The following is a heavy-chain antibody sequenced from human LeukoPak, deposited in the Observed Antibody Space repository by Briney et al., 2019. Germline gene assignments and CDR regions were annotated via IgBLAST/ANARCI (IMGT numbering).Heavy chain of an antibody. CDR1: GYTLTELS. CDR3: AKDEGRYCSGGSCYPGSPDY. CDR2: ISYDGSNK. Sequence: SCKVSGYTLTELSMHWVRQAPGKGLEWVAVISYDGSNKYYADSVKGRFTISRDNSKNTLYLQMNSLRAEDTAVYYCAKDEGRYCSGGSCYPGSPDYWGQGTLVTVSS. V-gene: IGHV3-30*18. J-gene: IGHJ4*02. D-gene: IGHD2-15*01.